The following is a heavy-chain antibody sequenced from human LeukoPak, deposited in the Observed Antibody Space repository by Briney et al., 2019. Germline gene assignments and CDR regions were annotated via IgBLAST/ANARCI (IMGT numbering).Heavy chain of an antibody. Sequence: GGSLRLSCAASAFTFSDYSMNWVRQAPGKGLEWISYISGRSSTIYYADSVRGRFTISRDNAKNSMYLQMNSPRAEDTAVYYCVRVRGSYFDYWGQGALVTVSS. V-gene: IGHV3-48*01. D-gene: IGHD2-15*01. CDR3: VRVRGSYFDY. J-gene: IGHJ4*02. CDR2: ISGRSSTI. CDR1: AFTFSDYS.